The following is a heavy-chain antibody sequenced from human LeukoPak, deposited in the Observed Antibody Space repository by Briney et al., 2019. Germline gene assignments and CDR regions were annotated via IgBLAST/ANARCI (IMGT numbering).Heavy chain of an antibody. CDR1: GDSISSSHHY. CDR3: ARDRAYYYDSSGYQGVWYFDL. Sequence: SETLSLTCTVPGDSISSSHHYWGWIRQPPGKGLEWIGSVYYRGTTNYSPSLKSRVTISVDTSKNQFSLKLSSVTAADTAVYYCARDRAYYYDSSGYQGVWYFDLWGRGTLVTVSS. D-gene: IGHD3-22*01. V-gene: IGHV4-39*07. J-gene: IGHJ2*01. CDR2: VYYRGTT.